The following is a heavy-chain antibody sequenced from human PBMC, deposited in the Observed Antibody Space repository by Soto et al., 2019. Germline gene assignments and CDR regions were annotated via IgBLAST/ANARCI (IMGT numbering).Heavy chain of an antibody. CDR3: ARDQYYDFWSGYYSGHYYYGMDV. Sequence: QVQLVQSGAEVKKPGSSVKVSCKASGGTFSSYAISWVRQAPGQGLEWMGGIIPIFGTANYAQKFQGRVTITADKYTSTAYMELSSLRSEDTAVYYCARDQYYDFWSGYYSGHYYYGMDVWGQGTTVTVSS. V-gene: IGHV1-69*06. CDR1: GGTFSSYA. D-gene: IGHD3-3*01. J-gene: IGHJ6*02. CDR2: IIPIFGTA.